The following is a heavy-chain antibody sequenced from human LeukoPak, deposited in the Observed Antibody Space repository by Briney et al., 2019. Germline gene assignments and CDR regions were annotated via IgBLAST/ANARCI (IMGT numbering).Heavy chain of an antibody. CDR3: ARSPPIVVVPAAPDYFDY. V-gene: IGHV4-39*01. J-gene: IGHJ4*02. CDR1: GGSISSGSYY. Sequence: SETLSLTCTVSGGSISSGSYYWGWIRQPPGKGLEWIGSIYYSGSTYYNPSLKSRVTISVDTSKNQFSLKLSSVTAADTAVYYCARSPPIVVVPAAPDYFDYWGQGTLVTVSS. CDR2: IYYSGST. D-gene: IGHD2-2*01.